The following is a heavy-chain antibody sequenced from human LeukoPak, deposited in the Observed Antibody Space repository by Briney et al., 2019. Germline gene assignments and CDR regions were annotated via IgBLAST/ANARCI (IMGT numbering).Heavy chain of an antibody. J-gene: IGHJ4*02. Sequence: SETLSLTCAVYGGSFSGYYWSWIRQPPGKGLEWIGTMYRSGSTNYNPSLKSRVTISVDTSKNQFSLKLSSVTAADTAVYFCARGFRGDNFDYWGQGTLVTVSS. D-gene: IGHD7-27*01. CDR3: ARGFRGDNFDY. CDR1: GGSFSGYY. CDR2: MYRSGST. V-gene: IGHV4-34*01.